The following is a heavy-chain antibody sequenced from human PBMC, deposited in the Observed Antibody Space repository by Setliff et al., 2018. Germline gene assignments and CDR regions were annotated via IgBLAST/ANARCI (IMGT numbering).Heavy chain of an antibody. CDR2: SYYSGST. J-gene: IGHJ5*01. Sequence: SATLSLTCTVSDASISTHYWSWIRQSAGKGLEWIAYSYYSGSTNYNPSLKSRATITIDTSKNQVSLRLTSVTGADTAIYYCARDRVAAGFTSASCYSSGCFDSWGHGTLVTVSS. CDR1: DASISTHY. D-gene: IGHD2-15*01. V-gene: IGHV4-59*11. CDR3: ARDRVAAGFTSASCYSSGCFDS.